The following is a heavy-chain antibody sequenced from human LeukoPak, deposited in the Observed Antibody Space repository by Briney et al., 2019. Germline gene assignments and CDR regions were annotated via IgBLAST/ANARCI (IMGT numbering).Heavy chain of an antibody. CDR2: IYYSGST. V-gene: IGHV4-59*01. Sequence: SETLSLTCAVYGGSFSGYYWSWIGQPPGKGLEWIGYIYYSGSTNYNPSLKSRVTISVDTSKNQFSLKLSSVTAADTAVYYCASSNIAAAFAFDIWGQGTMVTVSS. J-gene: IGHJ3*02. CDR3: ASSNIAAAFAFDI. D-gene: IGHD6-13*01. CDR1: GGSFSGYY.